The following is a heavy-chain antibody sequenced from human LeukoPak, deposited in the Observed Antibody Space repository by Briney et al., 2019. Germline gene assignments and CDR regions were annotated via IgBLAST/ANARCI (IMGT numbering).Heavy chain of an antibody. V-gene: IGHV4-34*01. J-gene: IGHJ4*02. CDR3: ASVPAYYYDSSGYNNY. CDR2: INHSGST. Sequence: SETLSLTCAVYGGSFSGYYWSWIRQPPGKGLEWIGEINHSGSTNYNPSLKSRVTISVDTSKNQFSLKLSSVTAADTAVYYCASVPAYYYDSSGYNNYWGQGTLVTVSS. CDR1: GGSFSGYY. D-gene: IGHD3-22*01.